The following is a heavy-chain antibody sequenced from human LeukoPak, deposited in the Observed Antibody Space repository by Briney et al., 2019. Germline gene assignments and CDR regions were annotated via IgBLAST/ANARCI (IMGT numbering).Heavy chain of an antibody. Sequence: PGGSLRLSGAASGFTFSSYGMHWVRQAPGKGREGVAVISYDGSNEDYADSGKGRFTIARDNSKHPLYLQMNRLRAEDTAVYYCAKDQRRPRGGRSWYVLDYWGQGTLVTVSS. D-gene: IGHD6-13*01. CDR1: GFTFSSYG. CDR2: ISYDGSNE. CDR3: AKDQRRPRGGRSWYVLDY. V-gene: IGHV3-30*18. J-gene: IGHJ4*02.